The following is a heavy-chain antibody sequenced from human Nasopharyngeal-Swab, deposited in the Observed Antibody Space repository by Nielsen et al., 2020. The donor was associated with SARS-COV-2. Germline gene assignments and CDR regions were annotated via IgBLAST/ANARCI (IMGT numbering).Heavy chain of an antibody. Sequence: GESLKISCVASRFTFSRWPMNWVRQAPGKGLEWVSSVSSSGSYISYADSLKGRFTISRDNVKNTLYLQMNSLRAEDTAVYYCARSRTDYGGTWYDAFDIWGQGALVTVSS. D-gene: IGHD4/OR15-4a*01. CDR1: RFTFSRWP. CDR3: ARSRTDYGGTWYDAFDI. V-gene: IGHV3-21*06. J-gene: IGHJ3*02. CDR2: VSSSGSYI.